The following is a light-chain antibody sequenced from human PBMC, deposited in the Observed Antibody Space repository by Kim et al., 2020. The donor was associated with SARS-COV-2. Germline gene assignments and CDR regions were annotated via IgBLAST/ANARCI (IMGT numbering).Light chain of an antibody. CDR3: QQSYSTP. J-gene: IGKJ4*01. CDR2: AAS. V-gene: IGKV1-39*01. Sequence: DIKMTQSPSSLSASVGDRVTITCRASQSISSYLNWYQQKPGKAPKLLIYAASSLQSGVPSRFSGSGSGTDFTLTISSLQPEDFATYYCQQSYSTPFGGGTKVDIK. CDR1: QSISSY.